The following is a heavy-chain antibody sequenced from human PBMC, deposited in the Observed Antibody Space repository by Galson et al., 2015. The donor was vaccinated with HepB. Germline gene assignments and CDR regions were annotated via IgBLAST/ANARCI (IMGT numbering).Heavy chain of an antibody. CDR2: IKKDGSEK. D-gene: IGHD3-3*01. CDR3: GSFCPYFGN. Sequence: SLRLSCAASGFTFSNYWMSWVRQAPGKGLEWVADIKKDGSEKYYVDSVKGRFTISRDNAKNSLYLKMDTVRVEDTAVYYCGSFCPYFGNWGQGTLVTVSS. V-gene: IGHV3-7*01. CDR1: GFTFSNYW. J-gene: IGHJ4*02.